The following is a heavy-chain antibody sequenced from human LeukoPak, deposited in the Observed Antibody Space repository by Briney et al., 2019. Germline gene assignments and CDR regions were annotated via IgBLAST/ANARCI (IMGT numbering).Heavy chain of an antibody. J-gene: IGHJ5*02. CDR3: TRAPSGYDPNWFDP. Sequence: PGGSLRLSCTASGFTFCDYAMSWVRQAPGKGLEWVGFIRSKAYGGTTEYAASVKGRFTISRDDSKSIAYLQMNSLKTEDTAVYYCTRAPSGYDPNWFDPWGQGTLVTVSS. CDR2: IRSKAYGGTT. V-gene: IGHV3-49*04. D-gene: IGHD5-12*01. CDR1: GFTFCDYA.